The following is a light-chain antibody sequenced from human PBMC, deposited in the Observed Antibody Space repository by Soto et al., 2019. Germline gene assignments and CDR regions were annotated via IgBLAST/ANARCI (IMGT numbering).Light chain of an antibody. CDR2: DAS. V-gene: IGKV3-11*01. J-gene: IGKJ2*01. CDR3: QQRSNWPQYT. Sequence: EIVLTQSPATLSVSPGERATLSCRASQSVSSYLAWYQQKPGQAPRLLIYDASNRATGIPARFSGSGSGTDFTLTISSLEHEDFAVYYWQQRSNWPQYTFGQGTKLEIK. CDR1: QSVSSY.